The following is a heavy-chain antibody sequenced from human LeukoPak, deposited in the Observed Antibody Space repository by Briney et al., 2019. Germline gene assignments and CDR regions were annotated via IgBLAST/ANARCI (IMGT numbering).Heavy chain of an antibody. CDR1: GYTFTNYW. J-gene: IGHJ3*02. CDR3: ARRTLGAPNAFDI. Sequence: KYGESLKISCKGSGYTFTNYWIGWVRQMPGKGLEWMGIIYPGDSDTRYSPSFQGLVTMSADKSISTAYLQWSSLKASDTAMYYCARRTLGAPNAFDIWGQGTMVTVSS. CDR2: IYPGDSDT. D-gene: IGHD1-26*01. V-gene: IGHV5-51*01.